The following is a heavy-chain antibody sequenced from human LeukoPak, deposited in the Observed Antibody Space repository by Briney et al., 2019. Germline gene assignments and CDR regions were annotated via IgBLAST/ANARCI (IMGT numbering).Heavy chain of an antibody. J-gene: IGHJ6*02. D-gene: IGHD3-22*01. CDR3: ARVYYDSSGYGEFSYYGMDV. V-gene: IGHV1-69*04. CDR2: IIPIFGIA. CDR1: GFTFSSYA. Sequence: PGGSLRLSCAASGFTFSSYAISWVRQAPGQGLEWMGRIIPIFGIANYAQKFQGRVTITADKSTSTAYMELSSLRSEDTAVYYCARVYYDSSGYGEFSYYGMDVWGQGTTVTVSS.